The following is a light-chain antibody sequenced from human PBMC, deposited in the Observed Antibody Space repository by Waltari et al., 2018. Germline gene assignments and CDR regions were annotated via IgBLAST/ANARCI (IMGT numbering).Light chain of an antibody. J-gene: IGLJ2*01. CDR2: DVS. CDR3: SSYISSDTLEL. Sequence: QSALTQPASVSGSPGQSITISCTGTSSDVGGYNYVSWYQQHPGKAPKLMIYDVSNRPSGVSNRFSGSKSGNTASLTISGLQAEDEAHYYGSSYISSDTLELFGGGTSLTV. CDR1: SSDVGGYNY. V-gene: IGLV2-14*03.